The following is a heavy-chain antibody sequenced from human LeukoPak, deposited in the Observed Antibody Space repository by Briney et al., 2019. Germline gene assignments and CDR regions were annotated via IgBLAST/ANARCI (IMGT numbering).Heavy chain of an antibody. J-gene: IGHJ6*04. V-gene: IGHV1-3*01. CDR3: AREAAVADSYYGMDV. D-gene: IGHD6-19*01. Sequence: ASVKVSCKASGYTFTSYAMHWVRQAPGQRLEWMGWINAVNGNTKYSQKFQGRVTITRDTSAGTAYMELSSLRSEDTAVYYCAREAAVADSYYGMDVWGKGTTVTVSS. CDR2: INAVNGNT. CDR1: GYTFTSYA.